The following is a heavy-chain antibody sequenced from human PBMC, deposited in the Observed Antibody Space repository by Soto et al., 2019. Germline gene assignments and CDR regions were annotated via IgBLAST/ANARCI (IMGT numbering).Heavy chain of an antibody. CDR3: ERADLTYIAATTLFDH. CDR1: GFTFSSYW. CDR2: IKQDGSEK. J-gene: IGHJ4*02. Sequence: WSLRLSCATSGFTFSSYWMSWVRQAPGKGLEWVANIKQDGSEKYYVDSVKGRFTISRDNAKNSLYLQMNSLRAEDTAVYYCERADLTYIAATTLFDHWGQGTLVTVSS. D-gene: IGHD5-12*01. V-gene: IGHV3-7*03.